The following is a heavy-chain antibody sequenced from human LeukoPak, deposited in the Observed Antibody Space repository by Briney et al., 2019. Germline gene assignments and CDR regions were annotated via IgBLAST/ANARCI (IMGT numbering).Heavy chain of an antibody. CDR3: ARSGGILTGYYDY. CDR2: INIDSITV. D-gene: IGHD3-9*01. J-gene: IGHJ4*02. CDR1: GFPLSSYS. V-gene: IGHV3-48*01. Sequence: GGSLRLSCAASGFPLSSYSINWVRQAPGKGLEWVSYINIDSITVNYADSVKGRFTISRDNAKNSLYLQMNSLRAEDTAVYYCARSGGILTGYYDYWGQGTLVTVSS.